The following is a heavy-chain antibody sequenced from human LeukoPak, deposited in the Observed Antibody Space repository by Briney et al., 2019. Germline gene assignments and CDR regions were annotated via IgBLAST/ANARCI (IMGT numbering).Heavy chain of an antibody. J-gene: IGHJ3*02. Sequence: ASVKVSCKVSGYTLTELSMHWVRQAPGQGLEWMGWMNPNSGNTGYAQKFQGRVTMTRNTSISTAYMELSSLRSEDTAVYYCARGHYFLAFDIWGQGTMITVSS. CDR3: ARGHYFLAFDI. V-gene: IGHV1-8*01. D-gene: IGHD3-10*01. CDR1: GYTLTELS. CDR2: MNPNSGNT.